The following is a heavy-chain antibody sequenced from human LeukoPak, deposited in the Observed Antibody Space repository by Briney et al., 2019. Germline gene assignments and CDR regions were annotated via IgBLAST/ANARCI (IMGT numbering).Heavy chain of an antibody. CDR1: GGSISSYY. J-gene: IGHJ4*02. D-gene: IGHD6-19*01. Sequence: PSETLSLTCTVSGGSISSYYWSWIRQPPGKGLEWIAYIYYSGSTNYNPSLKSRVTISVDASKNQFSLKLRSVTAADTAVYYCARAVTSGWTYYFDYWGQGTLVTVSS. CDR3: ARAVTSGWTYYFDY. V-gene: IGHV4-59*01. CDR2: IYYSGST.